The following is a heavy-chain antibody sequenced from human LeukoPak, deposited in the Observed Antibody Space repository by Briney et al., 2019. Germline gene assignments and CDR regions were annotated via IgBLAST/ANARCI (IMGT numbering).Heavy chain of an antibody. V-gene: IGHV4-4*07. J-gene: IGHJ5*02. CDR3: ARGPSSSYLFDP. CDR2: IYSSGNI. CDR1: LGSLNTYY. Sequence: SETLSLSCTLSLGSLNTYYWSWIRQSAGKGLEWIGRIYSSGNIYYNPSLKSRVTISVDTSKDQFSLKLSSVTAADTAVYYCARGPSSSYLFDPWGQGTLVTVSS. D-gene: IGHD6-6*01.